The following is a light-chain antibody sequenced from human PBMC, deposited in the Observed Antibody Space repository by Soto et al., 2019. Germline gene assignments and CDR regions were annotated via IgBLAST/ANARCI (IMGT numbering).Light chain of an antibody. CDR3: LQATRCPPT. J-gene: IGKJ1*01. V-gene: IGKV2-30*01. Sequence: DVVMTQSPLSLPVTLGQPASISCRSSQSLVYSDGIAYLSWFQQRPGQSPRRLIYQSSRRDCGVPDRFSGSGSGTDFTLQINSVEAEDVAIYYCLQATRCPPTFGRGTRVEIK. CDR2: QSS. CDR1: QSLVYSDGIAY.